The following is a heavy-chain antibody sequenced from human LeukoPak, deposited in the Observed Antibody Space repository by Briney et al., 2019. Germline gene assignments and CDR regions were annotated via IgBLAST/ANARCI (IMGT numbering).Heavy chain of an antibody. D-gene: IGHD2-21*02. CDR3: TCGGTAFDY. CDR1: GYTFTAYY. V-gene: IGHV1-2*02. CDR2: INPNSGGT. J-gene: IGHJ4*02. Sequence: ASVKVSCKASGYTFTAYYMLWVRQAPGQGLEWMGGINPNSGGTNYAQKFQGRVTMTRATSISTAYMELSRLRSDDTAVYYCTCGGTAFDYWGQGTLVTVSS.